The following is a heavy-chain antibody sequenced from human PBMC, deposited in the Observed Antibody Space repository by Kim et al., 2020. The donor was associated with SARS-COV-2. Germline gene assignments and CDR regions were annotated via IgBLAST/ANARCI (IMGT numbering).Heavy chain of an antibody. J-gene: IGHJ6*02. V-gene: IGHV3-7*01. CDR3: ASSGIVPNYYYYGMDV. CDR1: GFTFSSYW. Sequence: GGSLRLSCAASGFTFSSYWMSWVRQAPGKGLEWVANIKQDGSEKYYVDSVKGRFTISRDNAKNSLYLQMNSLRAEDTAVYYCASSGIVPNYYYYGMDVWGQGTTVTVSS. D-gene: IGHD1-26*01. CDR2: IKQDGSEK.